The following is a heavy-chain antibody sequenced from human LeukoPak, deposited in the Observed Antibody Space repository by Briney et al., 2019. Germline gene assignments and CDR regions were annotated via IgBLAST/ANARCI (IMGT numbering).Heavy chain of an antibody. CDR3: ARRSSWYQLDY. V-gene: IGHV4-34*01. CDR2: INHSGST. CDR1: GGSFSGYY. J-gene: IGHJ4*02. Sequence: SETLSLTCAVYGGSFSGYYWSWIRQPPGKGLEWIGEINHSGSTNYNPSLKSRVTISVDTSKNQFSLKLSSVTAADTAVYYCARRSSWYQLDYWGQGTLDTVSS. D-gene: IGHD6-13*01.